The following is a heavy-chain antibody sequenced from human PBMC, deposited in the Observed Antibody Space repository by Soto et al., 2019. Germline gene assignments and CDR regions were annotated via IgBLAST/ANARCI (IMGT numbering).Heavy chain of an antibody. Sequence: PSETLSLTCTVSGGSISSYYWSWIRQPAGKGLEWIGRIYTSGSTNYNPSLKSRVTMSVDTSKNQFSLKLSSVTAADTAVYYCARDQYGGSGMSYYYYGMDVWGQGTTVTVSS. V-gene: IGHV4-4*07. D-gene: IGHD6-19*01. J-gene: IGHJ6*02. CDR3: ARDQYGGSGMSYYYYGMDV. CDR2: IYTSGST. CDR1: GGSISSYY.